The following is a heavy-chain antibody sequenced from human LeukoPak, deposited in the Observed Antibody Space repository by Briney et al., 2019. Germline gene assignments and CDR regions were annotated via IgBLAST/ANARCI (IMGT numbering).Heavy chain of an antibody. J-gene: IGHJ4*02. Sequence: SETLSLTSTVSGDSISSSTYYWGWIRQPPGKGLEWIGSIHYSGNTYYNPSLKSRVTISVDTSKNQFSLNLSSVTAADTAVYYCARHSPWEPFDYRGQGTLVTVSS. CDR2: IHYSGNT. CDR3: ARHSPWEPFDY. D-gene: IGHD1-26*01. V-gene: IGHV4-39*01. CDR1: GDSISSSTYY.